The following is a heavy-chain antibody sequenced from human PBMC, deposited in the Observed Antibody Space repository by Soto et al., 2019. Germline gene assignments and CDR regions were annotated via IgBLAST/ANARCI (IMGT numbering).Heavy chain of an antibody. CDR1: GFTFSSYA. CDR3: ARNYDFWSGYYTGVDY. J-gene: IGHJ4*02. V-gene: IGHV3-30-3*01. Sequence: VQLVESGGGVVQPGRSLRLSCAASGFTFSSYAMHWVRQAPGKGLEWVAVISYDGSNKYYADSVKGRFTISRDNSKNTLYLQMNSLRAEDTAVYYCARNYDFWSGYYTGVDYWGQGTLVTVSS. CDR2: ISYDGSNK. D-gene: IGHD3-3*01.